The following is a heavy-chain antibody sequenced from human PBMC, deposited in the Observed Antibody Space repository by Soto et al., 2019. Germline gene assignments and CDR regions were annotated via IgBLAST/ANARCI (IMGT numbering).Heavy chain of an antibody. Sequence: QVQLVGSGGGVVQPGGSLRLSCAASGFTFSAHGMHWVRQAPGKGLEWVAVISHDGSNKFYADSVKGRFTSSRDNSKYTLYLQMNSLRGEDTAVYYCAKHVLSYSNYFWFHPWGQVTLVTVSS. CDR2: ISHDGSNK. J-gene: IGHJ5*02. D-gene: IGHD4-4*01. CDR1: GFTFSAHG. V-gene: IGHV3-30*18. CDR3: AKHVLSYSNYFWFHP.